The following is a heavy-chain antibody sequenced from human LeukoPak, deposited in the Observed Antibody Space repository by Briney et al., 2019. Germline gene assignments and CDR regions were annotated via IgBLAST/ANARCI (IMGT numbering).Heavy chain of an antibody. Sequence: SETLSLTCTVSGASISTYYWSWIRQSPGKGLEWIGYLYSRGSPNYNPSLKRRVTISVDTSKNQFSLKLSSVTAADTAVYYCARDIGDCSSTSCHRGTYYYYGMDVWGQGTTVTVSS. CDR3: ARDIGDCSSTSCHRGTYYYYGMDV. J-gene: IGHJ6*02. D-gene: IGHD2-2*01. CDR2: LYSRGSP. CDR1: GASISTYY. V-gene: IGHV4-59*01.